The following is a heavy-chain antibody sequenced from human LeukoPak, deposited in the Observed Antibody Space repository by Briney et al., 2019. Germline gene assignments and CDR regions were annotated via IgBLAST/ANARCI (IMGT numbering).Heavy chain of an antibody. Sequence: PSETLSLTCGVSGFSISSGHYWGWIRQPPGKGLEWIGSIYHSGNTFYNPSLKSRVTISVDTSKNQFSLKLKFVTAADTAMYYCARDLWFGESRGGYWGQGTLVTVSS. CDR2: IYHSGNT. V-gene: IGHV4-38-2*02. D-gene: IGHD3-10*01. CDR1: GFSISSGHY. CDR3: ARDLWFGESRGGY. J-gene: IGHJ4*02.